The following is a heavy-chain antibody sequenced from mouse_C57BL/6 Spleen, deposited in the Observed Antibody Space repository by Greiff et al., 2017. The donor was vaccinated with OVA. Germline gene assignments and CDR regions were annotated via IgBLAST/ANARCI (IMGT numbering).Heavy chain of an antibody. CDR3: ARRYYYGSSRYAMDY. D-gene: IGHD1-1*01. Sequence: EVKLEESGPGLVKPSQSLSLTCSVTGYSITSGYYWNWIRQFPGNKLEWMGYISYDGSNNYNPSLKNRISITRDTSKNQFFLKLNSVTTEDTATYYCARRYYYGSSRYAMDYWGQGTSVTVSS. CDR1: GYSITSGYY. CDR2: ISYDGSN. J-gene: IGHJ4*01. V-gene: IGHV3-6*01.